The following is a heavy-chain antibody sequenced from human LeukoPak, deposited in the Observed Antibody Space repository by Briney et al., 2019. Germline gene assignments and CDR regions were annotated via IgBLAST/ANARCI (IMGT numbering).Heavy chain of an antibody. D-gene: IGHD5-24*01. CDR3: AREMANLIDY. CDR2: IYYSGST. V-gene: IGHV4-30-4*08. CDR1: GGSLSSGDYY. J-gene: IGHJ4*02. Sequence: SETLSLTCTVSGGSLSSGDYYWSWIRQPPGKGLEWIGYIYYSGSTYYNPSLKSRVTISVDTSMNQFSLKLSSVTAADTAVYYCAREMANLIDYWGQGTLVTVSS.